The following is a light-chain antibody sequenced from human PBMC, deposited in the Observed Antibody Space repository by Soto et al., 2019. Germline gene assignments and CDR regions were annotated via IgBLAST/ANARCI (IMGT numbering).Light chain of an antibody. CDR3: SSYAGINNLGV. Sequence: QSALTQPPSASGSPGQSVTISCTGTXXXXGGYKYVSWYQQHPGKAPKLMIFEVNKRPSGVPDRFSGSKSGNTASLTVSGLQAEDEADYYCSSYAGINNLGVFGTGTKVTVL. V-gene: IGLV2-8*01. CDR1: XXXXGGYKY. CDR2: EVN. J-gene: IGLJ1*01.